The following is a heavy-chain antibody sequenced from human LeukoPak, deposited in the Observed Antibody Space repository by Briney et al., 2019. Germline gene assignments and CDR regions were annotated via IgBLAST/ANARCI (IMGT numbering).Heavy chain of an antibody. Sequence: ASVKVSCEASGYTFTGYYMHWVRQAPGQGLEWMGWINPNSGGTNYALKFQGRVTMTRDTSISTAYMELSRLRSDDTAVYYCAIWYYDDSSGYYNGDYWGQGTLVTVSS. CDR3: AIWYYDDSSGYYNGDY. CDR2: INPNSGGT. J-gene: IGHJ4*02. V-gene: IGHV1-2*02. CDR1: GYTFTGYY. D-gene: IGHD3-22*01.